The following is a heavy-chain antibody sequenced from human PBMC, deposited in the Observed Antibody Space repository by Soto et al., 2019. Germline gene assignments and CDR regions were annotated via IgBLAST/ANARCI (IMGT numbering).Heavy chain of an antibody. CDR3: ARDPSYSTAWYYFDY. V-gene: IGHV3-7*01. D-gene: IGHD1-26*01. CDR1: GVTFSNYW. CDR2: IKQDGSDK. Sequence: EVQLVESGGGLVQPGGSLRLSCAASGVTFSNYWMSWVRQAPGKGLEWVANIKQDGSDKYYVDSVKGRFTISRDNAKNSLYLQMNSLRAEDTAVYYCARDPSYSTAWYYFDYWGQGTLVTVSS. J-gene: IGHJ4*02.